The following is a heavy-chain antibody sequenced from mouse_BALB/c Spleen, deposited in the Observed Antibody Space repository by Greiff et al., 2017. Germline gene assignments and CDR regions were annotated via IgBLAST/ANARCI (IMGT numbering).Heavy chain of an antibody. J-gene: IGHJ3*01. CDR1: GFTFSSYT. CDR2: ISNGGGST. Sequence: DVKLVESGGGLVQPGGSLKLSCAASGFTFSSYTMSWVRQTPEKRLEWVAYISNGGGSTYYPDTVKGRFTISRDNAKNTLYLQMSSLKSEDTAMYYCARHEGTTSFAYWGQGTLVTVSA. CDR3: ARHEGTTSFAY. V-gene: IGHV5-12-2*01. D-gene: IGHD2-14*01.